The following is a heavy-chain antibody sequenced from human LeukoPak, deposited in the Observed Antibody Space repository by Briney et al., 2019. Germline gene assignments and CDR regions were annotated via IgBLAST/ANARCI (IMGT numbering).Heavy chain of an antibody. CDR3: ARVDGYNLFDY. CDR1: GFTFSSYE. V-gene: IGHV3-48*03. D-gene: IGHD5-24*01. Sequence: GGSLRLSCAASGFTFSSYEMNWVRQAPGKGLEWVSYISSSGSTIYYADSVKGRFTISRDNSKNTLYLQMNSLRAEDTAVYYCARVDGYNLFDYWGQGTLVTVSS. CDR2: ISSSGSTI. J-gene: IGHJ4*02.